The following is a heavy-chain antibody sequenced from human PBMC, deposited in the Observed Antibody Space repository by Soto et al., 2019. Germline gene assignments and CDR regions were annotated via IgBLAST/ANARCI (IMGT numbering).Heavy chain of an antibody. V-gene: IGHV4-34*01. CDR1: GGSFSGYY. Sequence: PSETLSLTCAVYGGSFSGYYWSWIRQPPGKGLEWIGEINHSGSTNYNPSLKSRVTISVDTSKNQFSLKLSSVTAADTAVYYCARGYYYDSSGYASDAFDIWGQGTMVT. CDR2: INHSGST. D-gene: IGHD3-22*01. J-gene: IGHJ3*02. CDR3: ARGYYYDSSGYASDAFDI.